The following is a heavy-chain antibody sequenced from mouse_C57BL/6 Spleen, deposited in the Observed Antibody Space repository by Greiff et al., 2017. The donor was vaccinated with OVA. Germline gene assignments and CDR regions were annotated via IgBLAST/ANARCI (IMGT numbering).Heavy chain of an antibody. Sequence: QVQLQQPGAELVKPGASVKLSCKASGYTFTSYWMHWVKQRPGRGLEWIGRIDPNRGGTKYNEKFKSKATLTVDKPSSTAYMQLSSLTSEDSAVYYCARFPYYYGSSFWGQGTTLTVSS. CDR3: ARFPYYYGSSF. CDR2: IDPNRGGT. CDR1: GYTFTSYW. J-gene: IGHJ2*01. V-gene: IGHV1-72*01. D-gene: IGHD1-1*01.